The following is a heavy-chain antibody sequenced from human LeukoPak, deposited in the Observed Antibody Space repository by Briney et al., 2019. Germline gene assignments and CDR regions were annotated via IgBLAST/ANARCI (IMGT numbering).Heavy chain of an antibody. Sequence: ASVTVSCAASGGTFSSYAISWVRQAPGQGLEWVGRIIPILGIANYAQKVQGRVTITADKSTSTAYMELSSLRSEDTAVYYCAKELEGRYYFDYWGQGTLVTVSS. V-gene: IGHV1-69*04. J-gene: IGHJ4*02. D-gene: IGHD1-1*01. CDR1: GGTFSSYA. CDR3: AKELEGRYYFDY. CDR2: IIPILGIA.